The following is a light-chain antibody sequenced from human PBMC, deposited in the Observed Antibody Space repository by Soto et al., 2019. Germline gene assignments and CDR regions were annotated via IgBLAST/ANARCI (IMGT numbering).Light chain of an antibody. CDR3: QQVKTYPRT. J-gene: IGKJ4*01. Sequence: DIHLTQSPSFLSASVGDRVTITCRPSQAIPNNMAWYQQKPGKPPKLLIYEESTLHSGVPSRFSGRKSGTQFTLTIDSLQPEDFGTYYCQQVKTYPRTVGGGTKVEIK. CDR1: QAIPNN. CDR2: EES. V-gene: IGKV1-9*01.